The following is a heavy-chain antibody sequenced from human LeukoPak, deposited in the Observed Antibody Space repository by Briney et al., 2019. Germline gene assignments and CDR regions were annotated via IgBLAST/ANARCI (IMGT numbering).Heavy chain of an antibody. J-gene: IGHJ6*02. CDR1: GFTFSSYG. CDR2: IWYDGSNK. Sequence: PGGSLRLSCAASGFTFSSYGMRWVRQAPGKGLEWVAVIWYDGSNKYYADSVKGRFTISRDNSKNTLYLQMNSLRAEDTAVYYCARLPLWFGELWLYGMDVWGQGTTVTVSS. V-gene: IGHV3-33*01. CDR3: ARLPLWFGELWLYGMDV. D-gene: IGHD3-10*01.